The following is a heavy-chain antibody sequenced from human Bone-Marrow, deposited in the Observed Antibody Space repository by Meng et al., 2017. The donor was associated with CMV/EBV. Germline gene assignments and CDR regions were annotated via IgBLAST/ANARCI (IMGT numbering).Heavy chain of an antibody. V-gene: IGHV4-4*07. CDR1: GVPIKNYY. Sequence: QVQLQESGPGLGKPSETLSLICTVSGVPIKNYYWSWIRQPAGKGLEWIGRIHASGSIDYNPSLRRRSNMSLHPSMTLFSLSLSSVTAADTALYYCVRDKGDFRTDYWGQGTLVTVSS. J-gene: IGHJ4*02. CDR2: IHASGSI. CDR3: VRDKGDFRTDY. D-gene: IGHD2-21*02.